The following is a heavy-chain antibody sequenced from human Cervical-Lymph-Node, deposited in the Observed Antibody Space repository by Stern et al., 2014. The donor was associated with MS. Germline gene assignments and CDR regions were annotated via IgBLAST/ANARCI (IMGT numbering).Heavy chain of an antibody. J-gene: IGHJ6*02. V-gene: IGHV3-33*01. CDR3: ARTYSGSYYSYYYGMDV. CDR2: IWDDGSNK. CDR1: GFTFSSYG. Sequence: DQLGESGGGVVQPGRSLRLSCAAAGFTFSSYGMHWVRQAPGKGLEWEAVIWDDGSNKYYADSVKGRFTISRDNSKNTLYLQMNSLRAEDTAVYYCARTYSGSYYSYYYGMDVWGQGTTVTVSS. D-gene: IGHD1-26*01.